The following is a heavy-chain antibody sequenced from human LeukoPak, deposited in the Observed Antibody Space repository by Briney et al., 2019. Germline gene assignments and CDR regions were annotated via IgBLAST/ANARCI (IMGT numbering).Heavy chain of an antibody. CDR2: ISGSGGST. CDR1: GFTFSNAW. Sequence: PGGSLRLSCAATGFTFSNAWMSWVRKAPGKALEWVSAISGSGGSTYYADSVKGRFTISRDNSKNTLYLQMNSLRAEDTAVYFCAKGKWLQLFFDYWGQGTLVTVSS. V-gene: IGHV3-23*01. CDR3: AKGKWLQLFFDY. J-gene: IGHJ4*02. D-gene: IGHD5-24*01.